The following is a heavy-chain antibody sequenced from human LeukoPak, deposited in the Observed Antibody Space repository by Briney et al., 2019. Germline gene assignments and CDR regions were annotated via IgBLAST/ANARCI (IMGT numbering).Heavy chain of an antibody. J-gene: IGHJ4*02. CDR1: GGSISSYY. D-gene: IGHD6-19*01. Sequence: PSETLSLTCTVSGGSISSYYWSWVRQPAGKALEWIGRIYTSGTTSYNPPLKSRVTISVDTSKNHFSLKLTSVTAADTAVYYCARGDTVTGTFDYWGQGALVTVSS. V-gene: IGHV4-4*07. CDR2: IYTSGTT. CDR3: ARGDTVTGTFDY.